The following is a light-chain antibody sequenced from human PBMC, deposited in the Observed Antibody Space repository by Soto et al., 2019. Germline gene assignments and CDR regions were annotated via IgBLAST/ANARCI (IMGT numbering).Light chain of an antibody. CDR1: QNIDNK. CDR2: AAS. J-gene: IGKJ1*01. Sequence: IVMTQSPATLSLSPGDRATLSCRASQNIDNKLAWYQQRPGQAPRLLIYAASTRVTGIPARFSGSGSGTEFTLTISGLQSEDFGAYYCQQYKSWRAFGQGTNVEIK. V-gene: IGKV3-15*01. CDR3: QQYKSWRA.